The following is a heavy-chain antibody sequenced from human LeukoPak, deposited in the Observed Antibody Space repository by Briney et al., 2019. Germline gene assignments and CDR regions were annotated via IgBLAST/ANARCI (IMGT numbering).Heavy chain of an antibody. CDR3: ASTNYRGGSTGYNWFDP. CDR1: GFTFSNYA. CDR2: ISYDGSSE. J-gene: IGHJ5*02. D-gene: IGHD1-26*01. Sequence: GGSLRLSCAASGFTFSNYAMHWVRQAPGKGLEWVAVISYDGSSESYPDSVKGRFTISRDNSKNMLYLQMNSLRGEDTAVYYCASTNYRGGSTGYNWFDPWGQGTLVTVTS. V-gene: IGHV3-30-3*01.